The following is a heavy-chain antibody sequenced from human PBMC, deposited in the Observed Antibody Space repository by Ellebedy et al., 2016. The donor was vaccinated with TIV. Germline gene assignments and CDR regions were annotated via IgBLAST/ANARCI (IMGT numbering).Heavy chain of an antibody. V-gene: IGHV3-23*01. D-gene: IGHD3-10*01. Sequence: GESLKISCEASGFTFSTYPMSWFRQAPGKGLEWVSIISSFGDTTHYADSVKGRFTMPRDNSKNTLYLQMNSLRAEDTDVYYCAKRGFFDLWGQGALVTVSS. J-gene: IGHJ4*02. CDR2: ISSFGDTT. CDR1: GFTFSTYP. CDR3: AKRGFFDL.